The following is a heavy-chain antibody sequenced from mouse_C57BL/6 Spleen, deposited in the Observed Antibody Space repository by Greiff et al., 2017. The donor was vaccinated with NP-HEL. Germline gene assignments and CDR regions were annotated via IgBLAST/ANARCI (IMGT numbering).Heavy chain of an antibody. D-gene: IGHD1-1*01. CDR3: ARTTGVEGYFDV. CDR1: GYAFSSSW. CDR2: IYPGDGDT. J-gene: IGHJ1*03. V-gene: IGHV1-82*01. Sequence: QVQLQQSGPELVKPGASVKISCKASGYAFSSSWMNWVKQRPGKGLEWIGRIYPGDGDTNYNGKFKGKATLTADKSSSTAYMQLSSLTSEDSAVYFCARTTGVEGYFDVWGTGTTVTVSS.